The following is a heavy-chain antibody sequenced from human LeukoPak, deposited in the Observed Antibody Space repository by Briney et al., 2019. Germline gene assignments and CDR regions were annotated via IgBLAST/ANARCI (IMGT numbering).Heavy chain of an antibody. J-gene: IGHJ4*02. CDR2: ISYDGSNR. CDR3: AREYDSSGYPFDY. CDR1: GFTFSTYA. V-gene: IGHV3-30-3*01. Sequence: RGSLRLSCAASGFTFSTYAMHWVRQAPGEGLEWVAVISYDGSNRYYPDSVKGRFTISRDTSKSTLYLQVNSLRADDTAVYYCAREYDSSGYPFDYWGQGTLVTVSS. D-gene: IGHD3-22*01.